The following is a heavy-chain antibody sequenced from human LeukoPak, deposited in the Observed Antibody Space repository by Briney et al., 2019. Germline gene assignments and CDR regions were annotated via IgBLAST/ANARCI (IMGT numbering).Heavy chain of an antibody. V-gene: IGHV3-7*04. CDR1: GFTLSTYW. CDR3: ARFGVPYGVDV. Sequence: GGSLRLSCAASGFTLSTYWMSWVRRGPGKGLEWVANIKPDGSEKDYVDSLKGRFTISRDNAKNSLYLQVNSLRVEDTAVYYCARFGVPYGVDVWGQGTTVTVSS. J-gene: IGHJ6*02. D-gene: IGHD3-16*01. CDR2: IKPDGSEK.